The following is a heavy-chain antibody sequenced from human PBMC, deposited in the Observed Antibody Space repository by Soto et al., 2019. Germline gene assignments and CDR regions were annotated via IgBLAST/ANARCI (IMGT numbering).Heavy chain of an antibody. CDR2: ISYDGSNK. J-gene: IGHJ4*02. Sequence: QVQLVESGGGVVQPGRSLRLSCAASGFTFSSYGMHWVRQAPGKGLEWVAVISYDGSNKYYADSVKGRFTIYRDNSKNTLYLQMNSLRAEDTAVYYCAKDRGYFDYWGQGTLVTVSS. CDR3: AKDRGYFDY. V-gene: IGHV3-30*18. CDR1: GFTFSSYG.